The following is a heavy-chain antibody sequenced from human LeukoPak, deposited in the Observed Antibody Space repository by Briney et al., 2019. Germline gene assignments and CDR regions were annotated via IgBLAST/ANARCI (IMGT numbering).Heavy chain of an antibody. J-gene: IGHJ6*02. CDR1: GGSISSYY. Sequence: SETLSLTCTVSGGSISSYYWSWIRQPPGKGLEWIGYIYYSGSTNYNPSLKSRVTISVDTSKNQFSLKLSSMTAADTAVYYCARTIFGAPHYYYYGMDVWGQGTLVTVSS. D-gene: IGHD3-3*01. CDR2: IYYSGST. V-gene: IGHV4-59*08. CDR3: ARTIFGAPHYYYYGMDV.